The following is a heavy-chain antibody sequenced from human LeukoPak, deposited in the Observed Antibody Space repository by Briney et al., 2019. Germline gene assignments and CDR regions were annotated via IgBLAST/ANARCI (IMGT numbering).Heavy chain of an antibody. D-gene: IGHD3-22*01. CDR3: ATGDYYDSSGYPRQNFDY. J-gene: IGHJ4*02. CDR2: FDPEDGET. Sequence: ASVTVSCKVSGYTLTELSMHWVRQAPGKGLEWMGGFDPEDGETIYAQKFQGRVTMPEDTSTDTAYMELSSLRSEDTAVYYCATGDYYDSSGYPRQNFDYWGQGTLVTVSS. V-gene: IGHV1-24*01. CDR1: GYTLTELS.